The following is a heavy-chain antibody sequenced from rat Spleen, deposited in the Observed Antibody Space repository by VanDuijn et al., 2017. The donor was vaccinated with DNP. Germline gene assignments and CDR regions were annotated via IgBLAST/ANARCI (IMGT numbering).Heavy chain of an antibody. D-gene: IGHD4-3*01. CDR3: VRWNSGHFDY. CDR1: GFTFNSFP. V-gene: IGHV5-46*01. CDR2: ITPSGDNT. Sequence: EVQVVESGGGLVQPGGSVRLSCVASGFTFNSFPMAWVRQTPARGLEWVATITPSGDNTHYRNSVKGRFAISRDNAKSTLYLQMNSLRSEDMATYYCVRWNSGHFDYWGQGVMVTVSS. J-gene: IGHJ2*01.